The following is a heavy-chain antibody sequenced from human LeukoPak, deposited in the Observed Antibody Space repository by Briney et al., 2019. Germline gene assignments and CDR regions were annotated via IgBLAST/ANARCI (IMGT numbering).Heavy chain of an antibody. CDR2: ISAYNGNT. Sequence: GASVKVSCKASGYSFNRYGISWVRQAPGQGLEWMGWISAYNGNTNYAQKLQGRVTMTTDTSTSTAYMELRSLRSDDTAVYYCARVYRPPGYCSSTSCSAWFDPWGQGTLVTVSS. J-gene: IGHJ5*02. CDR1: GYSFNRYG. D-gene: IGHD2-2*03. V-gene: IGHV1-18*01. CDR3: ARVYRPPGYCSSTSCSAWFDP.